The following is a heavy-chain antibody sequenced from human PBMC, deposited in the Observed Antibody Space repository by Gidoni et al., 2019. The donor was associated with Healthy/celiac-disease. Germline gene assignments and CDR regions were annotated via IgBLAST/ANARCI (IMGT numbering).Heavy chain of an antibody. CDR1: GFTFSSYA. J-gene: IGHJ4*02. CDR3: ARDPGRNGDYVH. Sequence: QVQLVASGGGVVQPGRSLRLSCAASGFTFSSYAMHWASQAPANGLEWVAVISYDESNKYYADSVKGRFTISRDNSKNTLYLQMNSLRAEDTAVYYCARDPGRNGDYVHWGQGTLVTVSS. D-gene: IGHD4-17*01. CDR2: ISYDESNK. V-gene: IGHV3-30-3*01.